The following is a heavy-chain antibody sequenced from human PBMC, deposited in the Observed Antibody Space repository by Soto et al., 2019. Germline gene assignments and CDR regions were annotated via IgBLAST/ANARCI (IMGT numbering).Heavy chain of an antibody. CDR3: ARGGGECEPYDAFDI. CDR1: GFTFSNYN. V-gene: IGHV3-21*01. J-gene: IGHJ3*02. D-gene: IGHD3-10*01. Sequence: EVQLVESGGGLVKPGGSLRLACAASGFTFSNYNMNWVRQAPGKGLEWVSSIHTGTSYIYYADSVKGRFTISRDNAKNSLHLQMNNLRAEDTAVYYCARGGGECEPYDAFDIWGQGTMVTVSS. CDR2: IHTGTSYI.